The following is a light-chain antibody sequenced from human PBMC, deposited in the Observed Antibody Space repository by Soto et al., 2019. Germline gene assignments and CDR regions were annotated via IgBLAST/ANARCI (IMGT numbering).Light chain of an antibody. CDR1: QSVLSTSNNKNY. J-gene: IGKJ4*01. V-gene: IGKV4-1*01. Sequence: DIVMTQSPDSLAVSLGERATINCKSSQSVLSTSNNKNYLSWHQQKPGQPPRLLIYWASTRESGVPDRFSGSGSGTDFTLTISSLQAEDVAIYYCRQHFTAPLTFGGGTKVEIK. CDR2: WAS. CDR3: RQHFTAPLT.